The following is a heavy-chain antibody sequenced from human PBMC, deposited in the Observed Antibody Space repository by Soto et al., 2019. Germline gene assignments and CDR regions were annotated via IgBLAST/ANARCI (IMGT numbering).Heavy chain of an antibody. Sequence: PSETLSLTCTVSGGSITYIKNHYCSWFRLPPGKGLEWVGYISDIAYTSYNPSLKGRVSISVDTSKNQFSLTLTSVTAADTAVYYCARQGFGVLHGLEDYYGMDVWGQGTTVTVSS. CDR3: ARQGFGVLHGLEDYYGMDV. CDR1: GGSITYIKNHY. J-gene: IGHJ6*02. D-gene: IGHD3-10*01. V-gene: IGHV4-61*05. CDR2: ISDIAYT.